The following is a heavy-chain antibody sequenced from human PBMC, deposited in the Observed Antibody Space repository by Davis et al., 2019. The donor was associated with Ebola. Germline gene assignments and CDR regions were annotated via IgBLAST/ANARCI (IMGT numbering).Heavy chain of an antibody. CDR1: GGSFSGYY. Sequence: MPSETLSLTCAVYGGSFSGYYWSWIRQPPGKGLEWIGEINHSGSTNYNPSLKSRVTISVDTSKNQFSLKLSSVTAADTAVYYCARVIIAEGLYYYYGIDVWGQGTAVTVSS. CDR3: ARVIIAEGLYYYYGIDV. J-gene: IGHJ6*02. CDR2: INHSGST. V-gene: IGHV4-34*01. D-gene: IGHD2-21*01.